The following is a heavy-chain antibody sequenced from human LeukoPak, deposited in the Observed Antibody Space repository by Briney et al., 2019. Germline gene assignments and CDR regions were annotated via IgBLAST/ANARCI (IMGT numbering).Heavy chain of an antibody. CDR3: ARDYVWGSSESDY. D-gene: IGHD7-27*01. CDR2: IKEDGSEK. V-gene: IGHV3-7*01. Sequence: GGSLRLSCAASGFTFSSYWMSWVRQAPGKGLEWVANIKEDGSEKKYVDSVKGRFTISRDNAKNLLYLQMNSLRVEDTAIYYCARDYVWGSSESDYWGQGTLVTVSS. J-gene: IGHJ4*02. CDR1: GFTFSSYW.